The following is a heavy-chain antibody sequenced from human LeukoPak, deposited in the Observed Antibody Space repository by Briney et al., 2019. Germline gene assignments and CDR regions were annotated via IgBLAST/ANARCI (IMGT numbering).Heavy chain of an antibody. CDR3: ARDGANTFGGVIVTQNFDY. CDR2: IKTNTGNP. CDR1: GYTFTRYA. J-gene: IGHJ4*02. V-gene: IGHV7-4-1*02. D-gene: IGHD3-16*02. Sequence: ASVKVSCKASGYTFTRYAMNWVRQAPGQGVEGRGWIKTNTGNPMYTQGFTGRFVFSLDTSVNTAYLQISSLKAEDTAVYYCARDGANTFGGVIVTQNFDYWGQGTLVTVSS.